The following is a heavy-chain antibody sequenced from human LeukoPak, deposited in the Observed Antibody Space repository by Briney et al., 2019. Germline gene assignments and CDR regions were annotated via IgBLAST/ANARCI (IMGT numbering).Heavy chain of an antibody. Sequence: GGSLRLSWAASEXTFSSYWLHWVRQAPGKGLMWVSRINSDGSRINYADSVKGRFTISRDNAKNTLYLQMNSLRDEDTAVYHCARATSYSYGMDVWGQGTTVTVSS. D-gene: IGHD2-21*01. CDR1: EXTFSSYW. CDR3: ARATSYSYGMDV. V-gene: IGHV3-74*01. CDR2: INSDGSRI. J-gene: IGHJ6*02.